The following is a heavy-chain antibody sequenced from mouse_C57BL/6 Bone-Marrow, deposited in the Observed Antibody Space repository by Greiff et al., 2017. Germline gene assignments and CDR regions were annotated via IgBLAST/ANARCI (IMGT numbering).Heavy chain of an antibody. CDR3: AKLGQDYYAMDY. CDR2: ISSGSSTI. D-gene: IGHD4-1*01. J-gene: IGHJ4*01. CDR1: GFTFSDYG. Sequence: VQLQESGGGLVKPGGSLKLSCAASGFTFSDYGMHWVRQAPEKGLEWVAYISSGSSTIYYADTVKGRFTISRDNAKNTLFLQMTSLRSEDTAMYYCAKLGQDYYAMDYWGQGTSVTVSS. V-gene: IGHV5-17*01.